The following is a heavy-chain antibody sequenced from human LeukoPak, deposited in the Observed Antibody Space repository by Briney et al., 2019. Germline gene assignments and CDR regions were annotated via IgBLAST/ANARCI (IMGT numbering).Heavy chain of an antibody. CDR3: ARDSYYYASGSYIYYNYYMDV. Sequence: PSETLSLTCTVSGGSISSYYWNWIRQPAGKGLEWIGRIYSSGSTNYNPSLKSRVTMSVDTSKNEFSLKVNSVTAADTAVYFCARDSYYYASGSYIYYNYYMDVWGKGTTVTISS. V-gene: IGHV4-4*07. CDR1: GGSISSYY. CDR2: IYSSGST. J-gene: IGHJ6*03. D-gene: IGHD3-10*01.